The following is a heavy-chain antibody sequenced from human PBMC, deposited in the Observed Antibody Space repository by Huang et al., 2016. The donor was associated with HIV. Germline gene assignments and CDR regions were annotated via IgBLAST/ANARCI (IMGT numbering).Heavy chain of an antibody. CDR2: INPSGGST. CDR3: ARDPQHYYDSSGYFVPFAY. J-gene: IGHJ4*02. CDR1: GYNFTSNY. D-gene: IGHD3-22*01. Sequence: QVLLVQSGAEVKKTGASVRVACKASGYNFTSNYIHWVRQAPGQGLEWMGIINPSGGSTTYAQKVQGRVTMTRDTSANTVYMDLSSLRSEDTAVYYCARDPQHYYDSSGYFVPFAYWGQGALVTVSS. V-gene: IGHV1-46*01.